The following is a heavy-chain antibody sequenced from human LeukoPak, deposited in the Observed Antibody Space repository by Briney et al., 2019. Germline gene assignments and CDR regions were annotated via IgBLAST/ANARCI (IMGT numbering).Heavy chain of an antibody. Sequence: SETVSLTCAVYGGSFSGYYWSWIRQPPGKGLEWIGEINHSGSTNYNPSLKSRVTISVDTSKNQFSLKLSSVTAADTAVYYCARGESRIETPSYWGQGTLVTVSS. CDR1: GGSFSGYY. J-gene: IGHJ4*02. CDR2: INHSGST. V-gene: IGHV4-34*01. D-gene: IGHD3-16*02. CDR3: ARGESRIETPSY.